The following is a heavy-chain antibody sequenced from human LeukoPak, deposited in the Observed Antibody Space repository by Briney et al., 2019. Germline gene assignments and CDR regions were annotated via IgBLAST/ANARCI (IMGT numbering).Heavy chain of an antibody. CDR1: GASISSGDYY. CDR2: IYYSGST. CDR3: VRGTVVGERGGWFDP. Sequence: SETLSLTCTVSGASISSGDYYWSWIRQPPGTGLEWIGYIYYSGSTYYNPSLKSRVTISVDTSKNQFSLKLSSVTAADTAVYYCVRGTVVGERGGWFDPWGQGTLVTVSS. D-gene: IGHD1-26*01. J-gene: IGHJ5*02. V-gene: IGHV4-30-4*08.